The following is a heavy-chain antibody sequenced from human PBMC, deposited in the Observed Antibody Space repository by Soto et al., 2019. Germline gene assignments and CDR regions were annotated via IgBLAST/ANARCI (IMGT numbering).Heavy chain of an antibody. CDR2: IYYSGST. CDR3: ARAAAGRFDP. V-gene: IGHV4-39*01. Sequence: QLQLQESGPGLVKPSETLSLTCTVSGGSISSSSYYWGWIRQPPGKGLVWIGSIYYSGSTYYNPSLKSRVTISVDTSKNQFSLKLSSVTAADTAVYYCARAAAGRFDPWGQGTLVTVSS. J-gene: IGHJ5*02. CDR1: GGSISSSSYY. D-gene: IGHD6-13*01.